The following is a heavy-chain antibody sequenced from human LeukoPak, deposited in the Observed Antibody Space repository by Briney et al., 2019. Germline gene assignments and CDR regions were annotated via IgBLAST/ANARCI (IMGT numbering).Heavy chain of an antibody. V-gene: IGHV3-30*04. CDR2: ISTEGSYK. D-gene: IGHD3-9*01. CDR1: GVTFSRFP. J-gene: IGHJ2*01. CDR3: ARSLTPGPWYFDL. Sequence: GGALRLSCAVSGVTFSRFPFHWVRQAPGKGVEWVAAISTEGSYKYQGDSGKGRFTISRDNPINTRYLQMHGLRPEDAAVYYCARSLTPGPWYFDLRGRGTLVTVPS.